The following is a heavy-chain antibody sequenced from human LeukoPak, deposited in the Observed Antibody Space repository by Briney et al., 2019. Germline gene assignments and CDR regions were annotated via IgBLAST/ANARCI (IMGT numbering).Heavy chain of an antibody. Sequence: PGGSLRLSCAVSGLTLSNYGMSWVRQAPGRGLEWVAGISDTGGRTNYADSVKGRFTISRDNRKNILYLQMNSLIAEDTAVYFFAKRGVVIRVILGGFHKEAYYFASWGQGALVTVSS. D-gene: IGHD3-10*01. V-gene: IGHV3-23*01. J-gene: IGHJ4*02. CDR1: GLTLSNYG. CDR3: AKRGVVIRVILGGFHKEAYYFAS. CDR2: ISDTGGRT.